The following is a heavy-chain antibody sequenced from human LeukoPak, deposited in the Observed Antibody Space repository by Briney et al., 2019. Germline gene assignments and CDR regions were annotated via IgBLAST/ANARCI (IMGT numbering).Heavy chain of an antibody. J-gene: IGHJ6*03. CDR1: GGSISSYY. CDR3: ARVSVRSPGAYYYYMDV. CDR2: IYYSGST. V-gene: IGHV4-59*08. Sequence: SETLSLTCTVSGGSISSYYWSWIRQPPGKGLEWIGYIYYSGSTNYNPSLKSRVTISVDTSKNQFSLKLSSVTAADTAVYYCARVSVRSPGAYYYYMDVWGKGTTVTVSS. D-gene: IGHD1-26*01.